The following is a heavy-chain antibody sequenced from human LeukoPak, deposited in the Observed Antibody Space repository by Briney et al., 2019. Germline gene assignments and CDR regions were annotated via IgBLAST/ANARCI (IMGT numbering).Heavy chain of an antibody. CDR2: IYHSGST. J-gene: IGHJ5*02. Sequence: SQTLSLTCAGSGGSISSGGYSWSWIRQPPGKGLEWIGYIYHSGSTYYNPSPKSRVTISVDRSKNQLSLKLSSVTAADTAVYYCARGSMVRGIVRWFDPWGQGTLVTVSS. CDR1: GGSISSGGYS. CDR3: ARGSMVRGIVRWFDP. V-gene: IGHV4-30-2*01. D-gene: IGHD3-10*01.